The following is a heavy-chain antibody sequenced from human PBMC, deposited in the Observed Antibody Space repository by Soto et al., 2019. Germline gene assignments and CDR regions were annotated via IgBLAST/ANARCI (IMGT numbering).Heavy chain of an antibody. CDR3: ARDSRSTTTYGLDV. CDR1: GGSISSGGYS. Sequence: QLQLQESGSGLVKPSQTLSLSCAVSGGSISSGGYSWSWIRLPPGKGLEWIGYIYHSETTNYNPSLKSRVPISVDRSKNRLSLKLKSVTPADTAVYYCARDSRSTTTYGLDVWGQGTTVTVSS. V-gene: IGHV4-30-2*01. CDR2: IYHSETT. D-gene: IGHD4-4*01. J-gene: IGHJ6*02.